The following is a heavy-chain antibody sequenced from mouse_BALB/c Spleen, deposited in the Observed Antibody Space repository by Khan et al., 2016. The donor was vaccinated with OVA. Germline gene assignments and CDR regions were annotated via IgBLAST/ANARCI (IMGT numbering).Heavy chain of an antibody. J-gene: IGHJ3*01. Sequence: VQLKQSGAELVKPGASVKLSCTASGFNIKDTYMHWVKKRPEQGLEWIGRIDPANGNSKYDPKFQGKATITADTSSNTAYLQLSSLTSEDTAVYYGVRDYWDVFAYWGQGTLVTVSA. D-gene: IGHD4-1*01. CDR1: GFNIKDTY. V-gene: IGHV14-3*02. CDR3: VRDYWDVFAY. CDR2: IDPANGNS.